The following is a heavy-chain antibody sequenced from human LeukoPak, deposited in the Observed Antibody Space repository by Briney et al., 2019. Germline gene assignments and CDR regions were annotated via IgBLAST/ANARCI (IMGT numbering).Heavy chain of an antibody. V-gene: IGHV4-38-2*02. CDR3: ATTYYYDSIHAFDI. CDR1: GYSISSGYY. CDR2: IYHSGST. D-gene: IGHD3-22*01. J-gene: IGHJ3*02. Sequence: TSETLSLTCTVSGYSISSGYYWGWIRQPPGKGLEWIGSIYHSGSTYYNPSLKSRVTISVDTSKNQFSLKLSSVTAADTAVYYCATTYYYDSIHAFDIWGQGTMVTVSS.